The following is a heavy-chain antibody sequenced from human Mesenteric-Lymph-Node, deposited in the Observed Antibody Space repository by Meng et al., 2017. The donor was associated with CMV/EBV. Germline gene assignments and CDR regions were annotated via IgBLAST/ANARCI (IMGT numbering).Heavy chain of an antibody. CDR3: ARAPARGFVNFDI. CDR2: VSYDGSVQ. CDR1: GFTFSHFP. J-gene: IGHJ3*02. Sequence: GESLKISCAASGFTFSHFPMHWVRRAPGKGLEWLSVVSYDGSVQYYADSVKGRFTISRDNSKNTLSLQMNSLKTDDTAVYYCARAPARGFVNFDIWGQGTVVTVSS. D-gene: IGHD3-10*01. V-gene: IGHV3-30-3*01.